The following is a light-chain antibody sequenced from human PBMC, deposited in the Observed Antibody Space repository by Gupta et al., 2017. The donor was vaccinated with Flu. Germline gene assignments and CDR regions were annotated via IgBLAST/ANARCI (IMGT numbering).Light chain of an antibody. CDR2: WAS. CDR3: QQYYSTPWT. V-gene: IGKV4-1*01. CDR1: QSVLYSSNNKNY. J-gene: IGKJ1*01. Sequence: NCKSSQSVLYSSNNKNYLAWYRQKPGQPPNLLIYWASARESGVPDRFSGSGSGTDFTLTISSLQAEDVAVYYCQQYYSTPWTFGQGTKVEIK.